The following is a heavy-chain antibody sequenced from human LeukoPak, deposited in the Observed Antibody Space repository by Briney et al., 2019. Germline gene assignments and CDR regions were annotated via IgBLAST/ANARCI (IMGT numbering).Heavy chain of an antibody. J-gene: IGHJ4*02. CDR3: TKDHARTNGALEWGSDK. V-gene: IGHV3-23*01. D-gene: IGHD3-3*01. CDR1: GFSFSTYA. Sequence: GGSLRLSCAGSGFSFSTYAMSWVRQAPGKGLEWVSGISGSSSHTAGADSVKGRFAIYRDNSRNTLYLQMSSLRAEDTAIYYCTKDHARTNGALEWGSDKWGQGALVTVSS. CDR2: ISGSSSHT.